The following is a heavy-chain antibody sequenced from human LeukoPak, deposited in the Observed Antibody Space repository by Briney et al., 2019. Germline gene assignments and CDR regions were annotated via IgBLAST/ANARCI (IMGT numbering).Heavy chain of an antibody. CDR2: IYYSGST. CDR1: GGSISSYY. J-gene: IGHJ3*02. D-gene: IGHD3-9*01. V-gene: IGHV4-59*01. Sequence: PSETLSLTCTVSGGSISSYYWSWIRQPPGKGLEWIGYIYYSGSTNYNPSLKSRVTISVDTSKNQFSLKLSSVTAADTAVYYCARAERMKYYDILTGRSPYAFDIWGQGTMVTVSS. CDR3: ARAERMKYYDILTGRSPYAFDI.